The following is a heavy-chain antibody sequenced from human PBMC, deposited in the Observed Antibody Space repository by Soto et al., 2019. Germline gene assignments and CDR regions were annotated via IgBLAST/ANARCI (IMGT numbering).Heavy chain of an antibody. CDR3: VRPRYDGSGTPFDY. V-gene: IGHV3-74*01. CDR2: ISPDGSDT. CDR1: GFTLSGYW. J-gene: IGHJ4*02. Sequence: SLRLSCEASGFTLSGYWMHWVRQVPGKGLVWVSRISPDGSDTTHADSVKGRFTVSRDNAKNTLYLQMNSLRPEDTAVYYCVRPRYDGSGTPFDYWGQGTLVTVSS. D-gene: IGHD3-22*01.